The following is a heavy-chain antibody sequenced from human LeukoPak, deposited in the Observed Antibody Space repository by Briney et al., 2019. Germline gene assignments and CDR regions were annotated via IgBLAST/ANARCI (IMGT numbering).Heavy chain of an antibody. CDR2: TYYRSKWYN. CDR1: GDSVSSNSAG. Sequence: SQTLSLTCALSGDSVSSNSAGWDWLRQSPSRGLEWLGRTYYRSKWYNDYAVAVKSRITINPDTSKNQFSLQLNSVTPEDTAVYYCARATGTTLDGFDPWGQGTLVTVSS. D-gene: IGHD1-7*01. V-gene: IGHV6-1*01. J-gene: IGHJ5*02. CDR3: ARATGTTLDGFDP.